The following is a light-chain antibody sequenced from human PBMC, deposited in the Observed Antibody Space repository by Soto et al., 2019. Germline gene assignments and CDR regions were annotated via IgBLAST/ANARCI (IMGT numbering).Light chain of an antibody. J-gene: IGKJ1*01. Sequence: EIVLTQSPGTLSLSPGERATLSCRASQSIRSNYLAWYQQHPGQAPSLLIYGASSRATGIPDRFSGSGSGTDFTLTISRLEPEDFAVYYCQQYGTSPWTFGQGTKVEIK. CDR3: QQYGTSPWT. V-gene: IGKV3-20*01. CDR2: GAS. CDR1: QSIRSNY.